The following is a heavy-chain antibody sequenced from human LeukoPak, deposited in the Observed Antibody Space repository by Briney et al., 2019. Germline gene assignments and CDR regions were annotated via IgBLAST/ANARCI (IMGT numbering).Heavy chain of an antibody. CDR2: ISSSGSTI. J-gene: IGHJ4*02. CDR3: ARDPSGSKYYDILAYYFDY. CDR1: GFTFSNYA. D-gene: IGHD3-9*01. Sequence: PGASLRLSCAASGFTFSNYAMSWVRQAPGKGLEWVSYISSSGSTIYYADSVKGRFTISRDNAKNSLYLQMNSLRAEDTAVYYCARDPSGSKYYDILAYYFDYWGQGTLVTVSS. V-gene: IGHV3-11*01.